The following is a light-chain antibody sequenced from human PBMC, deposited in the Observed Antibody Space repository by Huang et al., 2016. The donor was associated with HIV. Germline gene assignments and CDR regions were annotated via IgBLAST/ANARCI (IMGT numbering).Light chain of an antibody. Sequence: DIQMTQSPSSLSASVGDRVTITCRASQSISSYLNWYQQKPGKAHKLLIFAASSLQSGVPSRFSGSGSGTDFTLTISSLQPEDFATYYCQQSYSNPYTFGQGTKLEIK. CDR3: QQSYSNPYT. J-gene: IGKJ2*01. V-gene: IGKV1-39*01. CDR2: AAS. CDR1: QSISSY.